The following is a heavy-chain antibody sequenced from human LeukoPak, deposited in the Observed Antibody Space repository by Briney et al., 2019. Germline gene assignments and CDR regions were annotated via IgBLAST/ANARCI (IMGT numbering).Heavy chain of an antibody. CDR2: ISASGGST. V-gene: IGHV3-23*01. CDR1: GFSFSSYW. D-gene: IGHD3-10*01. CDR3: AKGGDDYYGSGSHYPFDY. Sequence: GGSLRLSCAASGFSFSSYWMHWVRQAPGKGLEWVSAISASGGSTFIADSVKGRFIVSRDNSQNTLYLQVNSLRAEDTAVYYCAKGGDDYYGSGSHYPFDYWGQGTLVTVSS. J-gene: IGHJ4*02.